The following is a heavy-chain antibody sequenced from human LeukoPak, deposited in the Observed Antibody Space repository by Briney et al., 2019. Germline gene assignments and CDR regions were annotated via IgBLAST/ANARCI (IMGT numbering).Heavy chain of an antibody. CDR3: ARLTGTESVWFGDY. J-gene: IGHJ4*02. Sequence: PGGSLRLSCAASGFTFSDHYMDWVRQAPGEGLEWVARIRKKSNGYNTQYAASVKGRFIISREDSRNSLYLQMNSLKTEDTAVYYCARLTGTESVWFGDYWGQGTLVTVSS. V-gene: IGHV3-72*01. CDR2: IRKKSNGYNT. D-gene: IGHD3-10*01. CDR1: GFTFSDHY.